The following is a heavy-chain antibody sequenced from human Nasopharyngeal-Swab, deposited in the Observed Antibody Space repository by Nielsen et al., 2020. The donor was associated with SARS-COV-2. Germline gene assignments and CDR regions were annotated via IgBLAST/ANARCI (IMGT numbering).Heavy chain of an antibody. Sequence: WVRQAPGQGLEWLGIFNPGGGSARNSQNFQGRVTMTRDTSTSTVYMKLSSLRSEDTAVYYCARGGDPREVVAATDCFDPWGQGTLVTVSS. D-gene: IGHD2-15*01. CDR3: ARGGDPREVVAATDCFDP. J-gene: IGHJ5*02. CDR2: FNPGGGSA. V-gene: IGHV1-46*01.